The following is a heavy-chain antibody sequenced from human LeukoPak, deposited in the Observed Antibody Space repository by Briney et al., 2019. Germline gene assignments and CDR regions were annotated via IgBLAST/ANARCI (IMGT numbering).Heavy chain of an antibody. CDR1: GFSFSSDG. CDR3: AKDRSTTWSLDY. V-gene: IGHV3-30*18. Sequence: GGSLRLSCAASGFSFSSDGTHWVRQASGKGLEWVAFISNDGNRKYYADSVKGRFTISRDKSENTLYVQMNSLRAEDTAVYYCAKDRSTTWSLDYWGQGTLVTVSS. CDR2: ISNDGNRK. D-gene: IGHD6-13*01. J-gene: IGHJ4*02.